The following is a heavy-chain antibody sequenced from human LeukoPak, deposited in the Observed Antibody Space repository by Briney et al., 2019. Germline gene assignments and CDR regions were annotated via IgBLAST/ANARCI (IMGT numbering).Heavy chain of an antibody. V-gene: IGHV3-74*01. CDR1: GFTFSTSW. CDR2: ISSDGSTT. J-gene: IGHJ4*02. D-gene: IGHD6-13*01. Sequence: GGSLRLSCATSGFTFSTSWMHWVRQAPGKGLVWVSRISSDGSTTTYADSVKGRFTISRDNAKNTLYLQMNSLRVEDTAVYYCVRVRSSSWYDYWGQGALVTLSS. CDR3: VRVRSSSWYDY.